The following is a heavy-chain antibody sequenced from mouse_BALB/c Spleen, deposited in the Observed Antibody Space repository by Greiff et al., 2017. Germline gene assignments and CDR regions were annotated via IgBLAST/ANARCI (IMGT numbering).Heavy chain of an antibody. D-gene: IGHD2-1*01. CDR1: GFTFSSYA. CDR2: ISSGGSYT. V-gene: IGHV5-9-4*01. CDR3: ARMNYGNSYYFDY. J-gene: IGHJ2*01. Sequence: EVKLMESGGGLVKPGGSLKLSCAASGFTFSSYAMSWVRQSPEKRLEWVAEISSGGSYTYYPDTVTGRFTISRDNAKNTLYLEMSSLRSEDTAMYYCARMNYGNSYYFDYWGQGTTLTVSS.